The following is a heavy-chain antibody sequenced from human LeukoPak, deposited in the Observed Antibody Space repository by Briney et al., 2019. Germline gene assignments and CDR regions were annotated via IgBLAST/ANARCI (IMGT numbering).Heavy chain of an antibody. Sequence: GGSLRLSCAASGFTFSDYDTYWVRQSTGKGLEWVSAIGTAGDTYYPGSVKGRFTISRENAKNSLYLQMNSLRVGDTAVYYCVRGPYCSGGSCYGHFDYWGQGTLVTASS. V-gene: IGHV3-13*01. CDR1: GFTFSDYD. D-gene: IGHD2-15*01. CDR2: IGTAGDT. J-gene: IGHJ4*02. CDR3: VRGPYCSGGSCYGHFDY.